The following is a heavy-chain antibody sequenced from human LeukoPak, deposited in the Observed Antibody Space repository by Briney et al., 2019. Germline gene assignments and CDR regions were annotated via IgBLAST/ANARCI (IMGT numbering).Heavy chain of an antibody. CDR1: GGSFSGYY. J-gene: IGHJ6*03. V-gene: IGHV4-34*01. CDR3: ARDLGIASHPGDYYMDV. D-gene: IGHD6-13*01. Sequence: PSETLSLTCAVYGGSFSGYYWSWIRQPPGKGLEWIGEINHSGSTNYNPSLKSRVTMSVDTSKNQFSLKLSSVTAADTAVYYCARDLGIASHPGDYYMDVWGKGTTVTISS. CDR2: INHSGST.